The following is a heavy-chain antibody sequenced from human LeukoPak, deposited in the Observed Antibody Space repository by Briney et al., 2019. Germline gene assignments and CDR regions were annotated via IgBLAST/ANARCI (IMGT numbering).Heavy chain of an antibody. V-gene: IGHV1-69*05. CDR2: IIPIFGTA. D-gene: IGHD3-10*01. Sequence: SVKVSCKASGGTFSSYAISWVRQAPGQGLEWMGGIIPIFGTANYAQKFQGRVTITTDESTSTAYMELSSLRSEDTAVYYCAVPPLSGTGSSRPLAGVDVWGQGTLVTVSS. CDR3: AVPPLSGTGSSRPLAGVDV. J-gene: IGHJ4*02. CDR1: GGTFSSYA.